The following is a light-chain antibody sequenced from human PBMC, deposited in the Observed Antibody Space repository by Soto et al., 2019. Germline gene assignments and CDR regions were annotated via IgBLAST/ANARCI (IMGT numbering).Light chain of an antibody. CDR3: QQRSNWPPIT. CDR1: QSVSSY. CDR2: DAS. J-gene: IGKJ5*01. Sequence: EIVLTQSPATLSLSPGERATLACRASQSVSSYLAWYQQKPGQAPRLRIYDASNRATGIPARFSGSGSGTDFTLTISSLEPEAFAVYYCQQRSNWPPITFGQGTRLEIK. V-gene: IGKV3-11*01.